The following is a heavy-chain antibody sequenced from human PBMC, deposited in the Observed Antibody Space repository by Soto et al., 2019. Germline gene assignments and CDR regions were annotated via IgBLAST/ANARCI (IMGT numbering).Heavy chain of an antibody. V-gene: IGHV3-30-3*01. CDR2: ISYDGSNK. J-gene: IGHJ4*02. CDR1: GFTFSSYA. Sequence: GGSLRLSCAASGFTFSSYAMHWVRQAPGKGLEWVAVISYDGSNKYYADSVKGRFNISRDNSKNTLYMQMNSLRAEETAVYYCARGPYYYDSSGYYSDYWRQGTLVTVS. CDR3: ARGPYYYDSSGYYSDY. D-gene: IGHD3-22*01.